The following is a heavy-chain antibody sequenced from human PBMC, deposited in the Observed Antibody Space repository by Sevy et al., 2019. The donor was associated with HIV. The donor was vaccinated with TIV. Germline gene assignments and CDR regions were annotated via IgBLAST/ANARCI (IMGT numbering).Heavy chain of an antibody. D-gene: IGHD3-10*01. CDR3: ARDRGVLYYFDY. CDR1: GDSISSYY. J-gene: IGHJ4*02. Sequence: SETLSLTCIVSGDSISSYYWSWIRQPAGKGLQWIGRIYTSGTTNYNPSLKSRVTMSVDTSKNQFSLKLGSVTAADTAVYYCARDRGVLYYFDYWGQGILVTVSS. CDR2: IYTSGTT. V-gene: IGHV4-4*07.